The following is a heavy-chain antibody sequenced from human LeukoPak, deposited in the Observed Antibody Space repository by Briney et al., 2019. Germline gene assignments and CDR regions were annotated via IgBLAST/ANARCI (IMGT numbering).Heavy chain of an antibody. Sequence: GRSLRLSCAASGFSFSGYAFHWVRQAPGKGLEWVASISWDGNDKNYADSVKGRFTISRDNAKNSLYLQMNSLRAEDTAVYYCARRAGAYSHPYDYWGQGTLVTVSS. D-gene: IGHD4/OR15-4a*01. V-gene: IGHV3-30-3*01. CDR2: ISWDGNDK. J-gene: IGHJ4*02. CDR3: ARRAGAYSHPYDY. CDR1: GFSFSGYA.